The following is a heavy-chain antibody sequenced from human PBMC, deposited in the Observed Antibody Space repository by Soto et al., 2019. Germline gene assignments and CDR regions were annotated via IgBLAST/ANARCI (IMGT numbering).Heavy chain of an antibody. CDR1: GYTFNTYG. Sequence: SVKVSCKASGYTFNTYGINWVRQAPGQGLEWMGRIIPILGIANYAQKFQGRVTITADKSTSTAYMELSSLRSEDTAVYYCARDRGIVATFYYFDYWGQGTLVTVSS. CDR3: ARDRGIVATFYYFDY. D-gene: IGHD5-12*01. CDR2: IIPILGIA. V-gene: IGHV1-69*04. J-gene: IGHJ4*02.